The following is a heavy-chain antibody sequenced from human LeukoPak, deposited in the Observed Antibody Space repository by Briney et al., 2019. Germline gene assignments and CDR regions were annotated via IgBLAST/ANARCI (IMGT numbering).Heavy chain of an antibody. Sequence: GGSLRLSCAASGFTFSSYAMSWVRQAPGKGLEWVSTISGGGGSTYYADSVKGRFTISRDNSRNTLYLQMNSLRAEDTAVYYCAKLTYSSSSGYYFDYWGQGALVTVSS. CDR3: AKLTYSSSSGYYFDY. CDR2: ISGGGGST. J-gene: IGHJ4*02. CDR1: GFTFSSYA. D-gene: IGHD6-6*01. V-gene: IGHV3-23*01.